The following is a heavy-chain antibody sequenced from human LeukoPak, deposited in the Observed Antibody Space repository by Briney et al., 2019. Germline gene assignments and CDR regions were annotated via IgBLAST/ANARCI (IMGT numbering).Heavy chain of an antibody. V-gene: IGHV3-74*01. CDR2: INSDGSST. CDR3: ARVGGAHYYGSGSYGDDAFDI. J-gene: IGHJ3*02. D-gene: IGHD3-10*01. CDR1: GFTFSSFW. Sequence: GGSLRLSCAASGFTFSSFWMHWVRQVPGKGLVWVSRINSDGSSTSYADSVKGRFTISRDNAKNTLYLQMNSLRAEDTAVYYCARVGGAHYYGSGSYGDDAFDIWGQGTMVTVSS.